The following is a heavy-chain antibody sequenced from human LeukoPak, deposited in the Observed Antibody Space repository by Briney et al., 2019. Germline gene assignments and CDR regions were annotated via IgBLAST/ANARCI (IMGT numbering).Heavy chain of an antibody. CDR1: GYTFTSYD. Sequence: GASVKVSCKASGYTFTSYDINWVRQATGQGLEWMGWMNPNSGNTGYAQKCQGRVTMTRNTSISTAYMELSSLRSEDTAVYYCARARSGWYPSHDYWGQGTLVTVSS. D-gene: IGHD6-19*01. V-gene: IGHV1-8*01. CDR3: ARARSGWYPSHDY. CDR2: MNPNSGNT. J-gene: IGHJ4*02.